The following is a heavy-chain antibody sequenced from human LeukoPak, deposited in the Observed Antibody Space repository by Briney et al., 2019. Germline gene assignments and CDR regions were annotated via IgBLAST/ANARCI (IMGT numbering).Heavy chain of an antibody. V-gene: IGHV4-31*03. J-gene: IGHJ4*02. D-gene: IGHD1-26*01. CDR2: TSYSEGT. Sequence: SETLSLTCTVSGGSVSRGAYYWNWIRQHPGKGLEWIGFTSYSEGTYYNPSLMSRITISVDISQNQFSLKMRDVTAADTAVYFCATADWESSYFDSWGQGALVAVSS. CDR3: ATADWESSYFDS. CDR1: GGSVSRGAYY.